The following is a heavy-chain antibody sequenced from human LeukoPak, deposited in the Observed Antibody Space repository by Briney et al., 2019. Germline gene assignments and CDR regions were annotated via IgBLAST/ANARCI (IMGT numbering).Heavy chain of an antibody. CDR2: IYYSGST. CDR1: GFTFSSYW. CDR3: AGHIQIGLRVSRLGWFDP. D-gene: IGHD2-21*02. V-gene: IGHV4-39*01. Sequence: GSLRLSCAASGFTFSSYWMSWVRQAPGKGLEWIGSIYYSGSTYYNPSLKSRVTISVDTSKNQFSLKLSPVTAADTAVYYCAGHIQIGLRVSRLGWFDPWGQGTLVTVSS. J-gene: IGHJ5*02.